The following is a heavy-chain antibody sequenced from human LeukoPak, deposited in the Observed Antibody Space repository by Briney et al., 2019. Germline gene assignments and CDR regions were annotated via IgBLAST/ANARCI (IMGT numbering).Heavy chain of an antibody. CDR2: INSDGSST. CDR1: GLTFSSHW. V-gene: IGHV3-74*01. CDR3: AMSGDTVMVIF. D-gene: IGHD5-18*01. J-gene: IGHJ4*02. Sequence: PGGSLRLSCAASGLTFSSHWMHWVRQAPGKGLVWVSRINSDGSSTNYADSVKGRFTISRDDANNSLYLQMNSLRAEDTAMYYCAMSGDTVMVIFWGQGTLVTVSS.